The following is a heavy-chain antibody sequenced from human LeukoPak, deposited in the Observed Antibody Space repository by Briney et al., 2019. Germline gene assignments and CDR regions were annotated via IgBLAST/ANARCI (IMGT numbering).Heavy chain of an antibody. CDR1: GFTFSDHH. CDR2: IRDKADSYTT. CDR3: AAVRGVMGY. V-gene: IGHV3-72*01. D-gene: IGHD3-10*02. J-gene: IGHJ4*02. Sequence: GGSLRLSCAASGFTFSDHHMDWVRQAPGKGLEWVGHIRDKADSYTTEYAASVKGRFTISRDDSKNSLSLQMNSLKTEDTAVYYRAAVRGVMGYWGQGTLVTVSS.